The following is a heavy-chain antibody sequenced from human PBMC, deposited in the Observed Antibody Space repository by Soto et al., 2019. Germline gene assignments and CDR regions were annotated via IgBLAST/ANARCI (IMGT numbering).Heavy chain of an antibody. Sequence: PGGYLRLSCAASGFTFSDYYMSWIRQAPGKGLEWVSYISSSGSTIYYADSVKGRFTISRDNAKNSLYLQMNSLRAEDTAVYYCARSEELYYYYGMDVWGQGTTVTVSS. CDR1: GFTFSDYY. CDR2: ISSSGSTI. J-gene: IGHJ6*02. V-gene: IGHV3-11*01. CDR3: ARSEELYYYYGMDV.